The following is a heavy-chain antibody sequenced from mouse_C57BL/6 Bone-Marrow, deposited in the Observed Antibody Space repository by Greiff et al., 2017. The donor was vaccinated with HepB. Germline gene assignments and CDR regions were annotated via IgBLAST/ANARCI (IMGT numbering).Heavy chain of an antibody. CDR1: GFTFSSYG. CDR2: ISSGGSYT. J-gene: IGHJ4*01. CDR3: ARPTMITPHYYAMDY. V-gene: IGHV5-6*01. Sequence: EVMLVESGGDLVKPGGSLKLSCAASGFTFSSYGMSWVRQTPDKRLEWVATISSGGSYTYYPDSVKGRFTISRDNAKNTLYLQMSSLKSEDTAMYYCARPTMITPHYYAMDYWGQGTSVTVSS. D-gene: IGHD2-4*01.